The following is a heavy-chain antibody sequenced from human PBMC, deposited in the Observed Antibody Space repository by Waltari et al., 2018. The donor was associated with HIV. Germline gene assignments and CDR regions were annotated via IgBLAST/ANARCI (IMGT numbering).Heavy chain of an antibody. D-gene: IGHD6-13*01. CDR2: ISGSGGNT. CDR1: GLTFSNFG. CDR3: VKEHQYSHTWYSYYGMDV. Sequence: EVQLLESGGGLVQTGGSLRLSCAAPGLTFSNFGMDWAAQAPGKVREWVSAISGSGGNTYYADSLKGRFTISRDNSKNTLYLQMNSLRAEDTAVYFCVKEHQYSHTWYSYYGMDVWGQGTTVTVSS. V-gene: IGHV3-23*01. J-gene: IGHJ6*02.